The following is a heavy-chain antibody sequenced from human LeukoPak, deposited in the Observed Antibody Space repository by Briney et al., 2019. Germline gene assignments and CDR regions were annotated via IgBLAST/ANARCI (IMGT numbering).Heavy chain of an antibody. J-gene: IGHJ3*02. D-gene: IGHD3-22*01. CDR3: ARDQYYYDSSGHDAFDI. CDR2: ISAYNGNT. V-gene: IGHV1-18*01. CDR1: GYTFTSYG. Sequence: ASVKVSCKASGYTFTSYGISWVRQAPGQGLEWMGWISAYNGNTNYAQKLQGRVTITTDESTSTAYMELSSLRSEDTAVYYCARDQYYYDSSGHDAFDIWGQGTMVTVSS.